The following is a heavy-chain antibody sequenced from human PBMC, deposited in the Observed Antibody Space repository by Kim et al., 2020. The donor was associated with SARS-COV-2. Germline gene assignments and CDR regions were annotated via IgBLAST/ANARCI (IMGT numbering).Heavy chain of an antibody. D-gene: IGHD2-21*01. Sequence: GGSLRLSCAASGFTFSSYVMHWVRQAPGKGLEWLAVITYDGNNQYYPESVKGRFTISRDNSKNTLSLQINSLRAEDTAVYYCARGRGDGPRGYYDYGSQG. V-gene: IGHV3-30-3*01. CDR3: ARGRGDGPRGYYDY. J-gene: IGHJ4*02. CDR2: ITYDGNNQ. CDR1: GFTFSSYV.